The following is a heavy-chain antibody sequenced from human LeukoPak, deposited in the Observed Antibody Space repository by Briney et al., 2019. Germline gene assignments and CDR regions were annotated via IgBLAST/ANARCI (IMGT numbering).Heavy chain of an antibody. CDR3: ARDQIGDILTGYYFYYYYGMDV. Sequence: GGSLRLSCAASGFTFSSYWMSWVRQAPGKGLEWVANIKEDGSEKYYVDSVKGRFTISRDNAKNSLYLQMNSLRAEDTAVYYCARDQIGDILTGYYFYYYYGMDVWGQGTTVTVSS. D-gene: IGHD3-9*01. CDR1: GFTFSSYW. J-gene: IGHJ6*02. V-gene: IGHV3-7*01. CDR2: IKEDGSEK.